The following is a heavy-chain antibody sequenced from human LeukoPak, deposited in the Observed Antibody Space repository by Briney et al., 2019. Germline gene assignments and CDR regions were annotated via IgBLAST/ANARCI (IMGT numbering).Heavy chain of an antibody. J-gene: IGHJ3*02. V-gene: IGHV3-30*03. CDR2: ISPDGNNR. Sequence: PGRSLRLSCAASDFTFSSYDIHWVRQAPGKGLEWVAVISPDGNNRYYADSVKGRFTISGDNSKNTLYLQVNRLRVEDTAVYYCACQWIQLWGGIWGQGTMVTVSS. CDR3: ACQWIQLWGGI. D-gene: IGHD5-18*01. CDR1: DFTFSSYD.